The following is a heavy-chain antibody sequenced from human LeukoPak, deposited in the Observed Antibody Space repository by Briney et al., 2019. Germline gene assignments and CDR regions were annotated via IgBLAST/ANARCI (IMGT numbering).Heavy chain of an antibody. CDR3: ARDRGQYGDYNWFDP. CDR2: ISYDGSNK. V-gene: IGHV3-30-3*01. J-gene: IGHJ5*02. Sequence: GGSLRLSCAASGFTFSSYAMHWVRQAPGKGLEGVAVISYDGSNKYYADSVKGRFTISRDNSKNTLYLQMNSLRAEDTAVYYCARDRGQYGDYNWFDPSGQGTLVTVSS. CDR1: GFTFSSYA. D-gene: IGHD4-17*01.